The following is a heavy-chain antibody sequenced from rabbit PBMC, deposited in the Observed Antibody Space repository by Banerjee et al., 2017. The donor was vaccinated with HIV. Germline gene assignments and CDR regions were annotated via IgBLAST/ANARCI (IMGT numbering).Heavy chain of an antibody. J-gene: IGHJ2*01. CDR2: IGISSGST. Sequence: QSLEESGGGLVKPGASLTLTCTASGFDLSSYYYMCWVRQAPGKGLAWLACIGISSGSTWSAKWAKGRFTISKTSSTTVTLQMTSLTAADTATYFCARLDINDGVYGGAAFDPWGQGTLVTVS. CDR1: GFDLSSYYY. CDR3: ARLDINDGVYGGAAFDP. D-gene: IGHD2-1*01. V-gene: IGHV1S40*01.